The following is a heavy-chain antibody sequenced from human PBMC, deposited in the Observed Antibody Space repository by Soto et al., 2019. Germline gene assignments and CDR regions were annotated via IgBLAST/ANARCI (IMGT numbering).Heavy chain of an antibody. Sequence: GKGLEWIGYIYYSGSTNYNPSLKSRVTISVDTSKNQFSLKLSSVTAADTAVYYCARDRYGDYGDAFDIWGQGTMVTVSS. V-gene: IGHV4-59*01. CDR2: IYYSGST. J-gene: IGHJ3*02. CDR3: ARDRYGDYGDAFDI. D-gene: IGHD4-17*01.